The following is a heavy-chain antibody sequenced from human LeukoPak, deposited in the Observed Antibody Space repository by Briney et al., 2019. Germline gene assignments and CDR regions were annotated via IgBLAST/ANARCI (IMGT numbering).Heavy chain of an antibody. CDR1: GYTFTSYA. Sequence: ASVKVSCKASGYTFTSYAMNWVRQAPGQGLEWMGWINTNTGNPTYTQGFTGRFVFSLDTSVSTAYLQISSLKADDTAVYYCARTYYYGSSGYYFVDYWGQGTLSPSPQ. CDR3: ARTYYYGSSGYYFVDY. D-gene: IGHD3-22*01. CDR2: INTNTGNP. V-gene: IGHV7-4-1*02. J-gene: IGHJ4*02.